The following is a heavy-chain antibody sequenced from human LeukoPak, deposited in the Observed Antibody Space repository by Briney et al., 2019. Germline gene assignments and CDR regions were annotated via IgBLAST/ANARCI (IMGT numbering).Heavy chain of an antibody. D-gene: IGHD4-17*01. CDR2: IKEDGSEK. V-gene: IGHV3-7*03. Sequence: GGSLRLSCAASGFTFSNYWMTWVRQAPGNGLEWVASIKEDGSEKYYVDYVKGRCTISRDNAKNSLYLQMNSLRAEDTAMYFCARFPTGFDYWGQGTLATVSS. CDR1: GFTFSNYW. J-gene: IGHJ4*02. CDR3: ARFPTGFDY.